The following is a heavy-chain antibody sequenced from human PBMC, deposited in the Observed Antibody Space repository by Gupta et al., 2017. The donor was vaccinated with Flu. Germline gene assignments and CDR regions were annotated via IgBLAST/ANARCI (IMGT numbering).Heavy chain of an antibody. J-gene: IGHJ4*02. CDR2: IRSKAYGRTT. D-gene: IGHD1-26*01. Sequence: EVQLVESGGGLVQPGRSLRLSCTASGFTFGDYAMSWFRQDPGKGLEWVGFIRSKAYGRTTEYAASVKGRFTITRDDSKSIAYLQMNSLNTEDTAVYYGTREARIVGATLFDYWGQGTLVTVS. CDR1: GFTFGDYA. CDR3: TREARIVGATLFDY. V-gene: IGHV3-49*03.